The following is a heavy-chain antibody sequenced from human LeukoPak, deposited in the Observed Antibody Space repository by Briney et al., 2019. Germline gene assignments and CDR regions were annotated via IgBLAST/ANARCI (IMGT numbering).Heavy chain of an antibody. Sequence: ASVKVSCKASGYTFTGYYMHWVRQAPGQGLEWMGWINPNSGGTNYAQKFQGRVTMTTDTSTSTAYMELRSLRSDDTAVYYCAREGGGMIEEFPFDYWGQGTLVTVSS. CDR3: AREGGGMIEEFPFDY. D-gene: IGHD3-22*01. J-gene: IGHJ4*02. V-gene: IGHV1-2*02. CDR2: INPNSGGT. CDR1: GYTFTGYY.